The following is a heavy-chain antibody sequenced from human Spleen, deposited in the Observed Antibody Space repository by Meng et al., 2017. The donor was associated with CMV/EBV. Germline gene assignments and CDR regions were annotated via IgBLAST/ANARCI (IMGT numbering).Heavy chain of an antibody. CDR1: GFTFSRYS. D-gene: IGHD4-11*01. V-gene: IGHV3-48*04. Sequence: GESLKISFAASGFTFSRYSMNWVRQAPGKGLEWISYIDPSSDSIYYADSVKGRFTISRDYATNSLFLQMNTLRAEDTAVYYCARSYSNYYYGIDVWGQGTTVTVSS. CDR2: IDPSSDSI. J-gene: IGHJ6*02. CDR3: ARSYSNYYYGIDV.